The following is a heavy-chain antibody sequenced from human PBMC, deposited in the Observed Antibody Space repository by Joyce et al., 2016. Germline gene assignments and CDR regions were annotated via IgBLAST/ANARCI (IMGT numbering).Heavy chain of an antibody. Sequence: QVQLQESGPGLVKPSQTLSLTCTVSGGSISSSGYYWSWVRQHPGKGLEWIGYMNYRGSIYDNPSLNSRVIVAGDPSKNQLSLKLGSVTAADTAVYYCARMWGGYSYGYYFDYWGQGTLVTVSS. CDR1: GGSISSSGYY. J-gene: IGHJ4*02. D-gene: IGHD5-18*01. CDR2: MNYRGSI. CDR3: ARMWGGYSYGYYFDY. V-gene: IGHV4-31*03.